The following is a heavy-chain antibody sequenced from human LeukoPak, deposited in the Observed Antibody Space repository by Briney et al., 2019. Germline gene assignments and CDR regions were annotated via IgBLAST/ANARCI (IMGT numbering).Heavy chain of an antibody. J-gene: IGHJ4*02. Sequence: GGPLRLSCEVSGFTFSSYWLSGVRQVPGKGLEWVANIKQDGGEKYYVDSVKGRFTISRDNAKNSLYLQMNSLRAEDTAVYYCARDEYRNAYWGQGTLVTVSS. D-gene: IGHD1-1*01. CDR1: GFTFSSYW. CDR2: IKQDGGEK. CDR3: ARDEYRNAY. V-gene: IGHV3-7*01.